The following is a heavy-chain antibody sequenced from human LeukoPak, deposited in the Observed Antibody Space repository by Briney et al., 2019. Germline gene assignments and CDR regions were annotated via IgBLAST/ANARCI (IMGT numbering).Heavy chain of an antibody. J-gene: IGHJ4*02. CDR1: GYSISSGYY. CDR2: IYHSGST. CDR3: ARVNRSPSPCFDY. V-gene: IGHV4-38-2*02. Sequence: SETLSLTCTVSGYSISSGYYWGWIRQPPGKGLEWIGSIYHSGSTYYNPSLKSRVTISVDTSKNQFSLKLSSVTAADTAVYYCARVNRSPSPCFDYWGQGTLVTVSS.